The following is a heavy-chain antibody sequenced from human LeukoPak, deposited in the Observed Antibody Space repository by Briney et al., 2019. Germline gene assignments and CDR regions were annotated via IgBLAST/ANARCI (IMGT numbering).Heavy chain of an antibody. J-gene: IGHJ3*02. Sequence: GGSLRLSCAASGFTFSNYWMHWVRQAPGKGPVWVSRISSDGSSTIYADSVKGRFTISRDNAKNTLYLQMNSLRAEGTAVYYCARGIEIDIWGQGTMVTVSS. CDR3: ARGIEIDI. CDR2: ISSDGSST. V-gene: IGHV3-74*01. CDR1: GFTFSNYW. D-gene: IGHD2/OR15-2a*01.